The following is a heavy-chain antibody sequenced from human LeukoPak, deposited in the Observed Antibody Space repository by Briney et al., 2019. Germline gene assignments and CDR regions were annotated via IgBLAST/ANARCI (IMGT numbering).Heavy chain of an antibody. V-gene: IGHV4-39*07. D-gene: IGHD6-19*01. J-gene: IGHJ4*02. CDR3: ARDRGWYLLDY. Sequence: SETLSLTCTVSSGSISTSNYYWGWVRQPPGKALEWIGNIFYSGSTYYSPSLKSRVTISLDTSRNQFSLKLNSVTAADTAVYYCARDRGWYLLDYWGQGTLVTVSS. CDR1: SGSISTSNYY. CDR2: IFYSGST.